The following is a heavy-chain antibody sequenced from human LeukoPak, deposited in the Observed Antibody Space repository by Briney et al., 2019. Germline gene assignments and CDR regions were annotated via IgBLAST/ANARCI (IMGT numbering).Heavy chain of an antibody. D-gene: IGHD5-12*01. J-gene: IGHJ4*02. CDR2: ISGSGGGT. Sequence: GGSLRLSWAVAGFTFSSYPMSWVRQAPGKGLEWVSGISGSGGGTYYAESVKGRFTISRDNSKNTLYLQMSSLRAEDTAVYYCAKGRGVGYSHSGADYWGQGTLVTVSS. CDR3: AKGRGVGYSHSGADY. CDR1: GFTFSSYP. V-gene: IGHV3-23*01.